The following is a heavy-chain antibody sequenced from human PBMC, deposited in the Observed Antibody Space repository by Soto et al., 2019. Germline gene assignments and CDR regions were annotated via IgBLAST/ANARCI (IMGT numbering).Heavy chain of an antibody. CDR2: ISPYTGNT. CDR1: GYIFVNYG. J-gene: IGHJ6*02. CDR3: VMVDNYVTPTPQDV. V-gene: IGHV1-18*01. D-gene: IGHD3-16*01. Sequence: QVQLVQSGDEVKKPGASVKVSCKASGYIFVNYGIAWVRQAPGQGLEWMGWISPYTGNTHSATKVQGRLTMTTDTGTSTAYRDLGRLTSDDTAVYYCVMVDNYVTPTPQDVWGQGTTVTVSS.